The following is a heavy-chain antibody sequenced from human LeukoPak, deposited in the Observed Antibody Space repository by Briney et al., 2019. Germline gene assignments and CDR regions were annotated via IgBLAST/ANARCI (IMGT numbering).Heavy chain of an antibody. V-gene: IGHV1-2*02. Sequence: ASVKVSCKASGYTFTGYYMHWVRQAPGQGLEWMGWINPNSGGTNYAQKFQGRVTMTRDTSTSTVYMELSSLRSEDTAVYYCARDYINAFDIWGQGTMVTVSS. CDR3: ARDYINAFDI. J-gene: IGHJ3*02. CDR2: INPNSGGT. CDR1: GYTFTGYY.